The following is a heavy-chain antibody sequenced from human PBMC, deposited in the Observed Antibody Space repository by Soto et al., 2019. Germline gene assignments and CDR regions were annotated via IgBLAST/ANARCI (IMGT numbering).Heavy chain of an antibody. CDR2: IDWDDDK. V-gene: IGHV2-70*04. D-gene: IGHD2-21*02. Sequence: SGPTLVNPTQTFTLTCTFSGFSLSTSGMRVSWIRQPPGQALEWLARIDWDDDKFYSTSLKTRLTISKDTSKNQVVLTMTNMDPVDTATYYCARTILHLNYLDSWYPGTLLTVST. CDR1: GFSLSTSGMR. CDR3: ARTILHLNYLDS. J-gene: IGHJ4*02.